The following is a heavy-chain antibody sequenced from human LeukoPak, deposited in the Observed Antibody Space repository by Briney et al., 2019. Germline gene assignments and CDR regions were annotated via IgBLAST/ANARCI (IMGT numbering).Heavy chain of an antibody. CDR2: IYHSGST. D-gene: IGHD2-2*02. CDR1: GYSISSGYY. J-gene: IGHJ4*02. CDR3: ASQAVVPAAIVDY. V-gene: IGHV4-38-2*01. Sequence: SETLSLTCAVSGYSISSGYYWGWIRQPPGKELEWIGSIYHSGSTYYNPSLKSRVTISVDTSKNQFSLKLSSVTAADTAVYYCASQAVVPAAIVDYWGQGTLVTVSS.